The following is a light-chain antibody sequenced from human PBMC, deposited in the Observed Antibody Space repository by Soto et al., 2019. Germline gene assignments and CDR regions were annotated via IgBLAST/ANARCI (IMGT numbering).Light chain of an antibody. Sequence: QSVLAQPRSVSGSPGQSVAISCTGTSSDVGGYNYVSWYQQHPGKAPKLMIYDVTKRPSGVPDRFSASKSGNTASLTISGLQADDEADYYCCSYAGSYSYVFGTGN. CDR2: DVT. J-gene: IGLJ1*01. V-gene: IGLV2-11*01. CDR1: SSDVGGYNY. CDR3: CSYAGSYSYV.